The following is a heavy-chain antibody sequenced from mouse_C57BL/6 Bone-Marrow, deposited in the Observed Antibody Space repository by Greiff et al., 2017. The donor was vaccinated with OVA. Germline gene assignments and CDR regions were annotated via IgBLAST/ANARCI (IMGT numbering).Heavy chain of an antibody. D-gene: IGHD3-1*01. J-gene: IGHJ2*01. Sequence: QVQLQQSGAELVRPGTSVKVSCKASGYAFTNYLIEWVKQRPGQGLEWIGVINPGSGGTNYNEKFKGKATLTADKSSSTAYMQLSSLTSEDSAVYCCERSGAPDDWGKGTTLTVSS. V-gene: IGHV1-54*01. CDR3: ERSGAPDD. CDR2: INPGSGGT. CDR1: GYAFTNYL.